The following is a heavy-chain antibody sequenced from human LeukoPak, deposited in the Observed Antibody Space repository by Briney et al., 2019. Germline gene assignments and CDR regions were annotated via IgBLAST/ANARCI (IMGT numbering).Heavy chain of an antibody. D-gene: IGHD6-13*01. CDR2: ISYDGSNK. J-gene: IGHJ3*02. CDR1: GFTFSSYG. Sequence: PGGSLRLSCAASGFTFSSYGMHWVREAPGKGLEWVAVISYDGSNKYYADSVKGRFTISRDNSKNTLYLQMNSLRAEDTAVYYCAKDQYSSSWYVDALDIWGQGTMVTVSS. V-gene: IGHV3-30*18. CDR3: AKDQYSSSWYVDALDI.